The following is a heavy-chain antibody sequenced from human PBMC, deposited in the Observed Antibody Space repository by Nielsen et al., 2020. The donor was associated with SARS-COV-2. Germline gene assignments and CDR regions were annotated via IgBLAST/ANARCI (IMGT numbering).Heavy chain of an antibody. Sequence: SETLSLTCAVYGGSFSGYYWSWIRQPPGKGLEWIGEINHSGSTNYNPSLKSRVTISVDTSKNQFSLKLSSVTAADTAVYYCARGLGGYWGQGTLVTVSS. D-gene: IGHD3-16*01. CDR2: INHSGST. J-gene: IGHJ4*02. CDR3: ARGLGGY. V-gene: IGHV4-34*01. CDR1: GGSFSGYY.